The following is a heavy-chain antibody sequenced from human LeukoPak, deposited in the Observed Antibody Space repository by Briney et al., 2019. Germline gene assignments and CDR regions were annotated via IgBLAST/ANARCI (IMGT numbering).Heavy chain of an antibody. CDR2: ISGGSNT. Sequence: GGSLRLSCAASGFTFSSHVMNWVRQAPGKGLEWVSVISGGSNTYYADSVKGRFTISRDNSKNTLYLQMNSLRAEDTAVYYCAKAPSGSYVSFEFWGQGTLVTVSS. D-gene: IGHD1-26*01. CDR1: GFTFSSHV. V-gene: IGHV3-23*01. J-gene: IGHJ4*02. CDR3: AKAPSGSYVSFEF.